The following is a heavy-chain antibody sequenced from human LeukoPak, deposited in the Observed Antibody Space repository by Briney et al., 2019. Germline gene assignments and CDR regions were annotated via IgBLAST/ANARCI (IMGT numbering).Heavy chain of an antibody. CDR1: GGTFSSYA. CDR3: ARAGRDGYSYGY. V-gene: IGHV1-69*05. D-gene: IGHD5-24*01. Sequence: ASVKVSCXASGGTFSSYAISWVRQAPEQGLEWMGRIIPIFGTANYAQKFQGRVTITTDESTSTAYMELSSLRSEDTAVYYCARAGRDGYSYGYWGQRTLVTVSS. CDR2: IIPIFGTA. J-gene: IGHJ4*02.